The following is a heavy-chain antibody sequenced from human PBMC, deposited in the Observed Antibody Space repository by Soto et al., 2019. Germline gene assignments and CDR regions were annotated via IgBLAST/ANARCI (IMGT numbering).Heavy chain of an antibody. V-gene: IGHV4-39*01. CDR1: GGGVYSDGYY. CDR3: ASRYGGRCYNY. D-gene: IGHD2-15*01. CDR2: IYYSGTT. J-gene: IGHJ4*02. Sequence: SETLSLTCTVSGGGVYSDGYYWGWIRQPPGKGLEWIGNIYYSGTTYYNPSLKSRVTISIDTSKNQFSLELRSVTATDTAVYYCASRYGGRCYNYWGPGALVTVSS.